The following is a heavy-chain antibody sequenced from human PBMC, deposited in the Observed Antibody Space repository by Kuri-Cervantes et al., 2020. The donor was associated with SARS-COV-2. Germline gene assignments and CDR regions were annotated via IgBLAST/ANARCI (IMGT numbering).Heavy chain of an antibody. CDR3: ARGRDYSCWRLNWFDP. CDR1: GGSISSYY. J-gene: IGHJ5*02. V-gene: IGHV4-59*12. CDR2: IYYSGST. D-gene: IGHD5-12*01. Sequence: SETLSLTCTVSGGSISSYYWSWIRQPPGKGLEWIGYIYYSGSTNYNPSLKSRVTISVDTSKNQFSLKLSSVTAAYTAVYYCARGRDYSCWRLNWFDPWGQGTLVTVSS.